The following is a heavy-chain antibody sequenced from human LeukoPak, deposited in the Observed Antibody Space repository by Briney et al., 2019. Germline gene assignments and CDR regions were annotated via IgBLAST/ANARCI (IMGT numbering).Heavy chain of an antibody. Sequence: GGSLRLSCAASEFTFSSYNMNWVRQAPGKGLEWVSSISSTSKYIYYADSVKGRFTISRDNAKNSLYLQMNSLRAEDTALYHCARTLCGGDCYSFDYWGQGTLVTVSS. J-gene: IGHJ4*02. V-gene: IGHV3-21*04. D-gene: IGHD2-21*02. CDR2: ISSTSKYI. CDR1: EFTFSSYN. CDR3: ARTLCGGDCYSFDY.